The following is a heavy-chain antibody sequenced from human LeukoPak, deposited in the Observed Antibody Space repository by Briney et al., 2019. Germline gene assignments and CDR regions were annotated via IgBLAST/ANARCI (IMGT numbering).Heavy chain of an antibody. D-gene: IGHD6-19*01. CDR1: GYTFTSYD. CDR2: MNPNSGNT. CDR3: ARGVQWLAHFDY. V-gene: IGHV1-8*01. J-gene: IGHJ4*02. Sequence: GASVKVSCKASGYTFTSYDINWVRQATGQGLEWMGWMNPNSGNTGYAQKFQGRVTMTRNTSISTAYVELSSLRSEDTAVYYCARGVQWLAHFDYWGQGTLVTASS.